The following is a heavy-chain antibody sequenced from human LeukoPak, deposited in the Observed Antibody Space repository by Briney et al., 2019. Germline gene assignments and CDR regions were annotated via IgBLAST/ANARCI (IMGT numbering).Heavy chain of an antibody. D-gene: IGHD4-11*01. CDR3: ATYSNYLDY. Sequence: SETLSLTFTVSGGSISSGGYYWSWIRQPPGKGLEWIGYIYHSGSTYYNPFLKSRVTISVDRSKNQFSLKLSSVTAADTAVYYCATYSNYLDYWGQGTLVTVSS. J-gene: IGHJ4*02. V-gene: IGHV4-30-2*01. CDR2: IYHSGST. CDR1: GGSISSGGYY.